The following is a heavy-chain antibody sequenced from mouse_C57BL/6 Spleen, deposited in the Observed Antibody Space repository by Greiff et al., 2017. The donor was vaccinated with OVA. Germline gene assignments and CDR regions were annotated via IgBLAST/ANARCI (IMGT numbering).Heavy chain of an antibody. D-gene: IGHD1-1*01. CDR1: GFTFSSYG. CDR3: ARRGYYYGSSYDAMDY. J-gene: IGHJ4*01. V-gene: IGHV5-6*02. CDR2: ISSGGSYT. Sequence: DVKLVESGGDLVKPGGSLKLSCAASGFTFSSYGMSWVRQTPDKRLEWVATISSGGSYTYYPDSVKGRFTISRDNAKNTLYLQMSSLKSEDTAMYYCARRGYYYGSSYDAMDYWGQGTSVTVSS.